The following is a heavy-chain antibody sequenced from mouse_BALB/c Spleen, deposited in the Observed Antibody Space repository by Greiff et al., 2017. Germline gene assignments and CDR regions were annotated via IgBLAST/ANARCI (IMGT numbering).Heavy chain of an antibody. V-gene: IGHV1S81*02. CDR1: GYTFSSYW. Sequence: QVQLQQSGAELMKPGASVKISCKATGYTFSSYWIEWVKQRPGQGLEWIGEINPSNGRTNYNEKFKSKATLTVDKSSSTAYMQLSSLTSEDSAVYYCARGDLNVDYWGQGTTLTVSS. CDR3: ARGDLNVDY. J-gene: IGHJ2*01. D-gene: IGHD1-3*01. CDR2: INPSNGRT.